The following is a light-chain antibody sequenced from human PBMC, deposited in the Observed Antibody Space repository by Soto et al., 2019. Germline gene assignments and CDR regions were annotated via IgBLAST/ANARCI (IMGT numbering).Light chain of an antibody. CDR1: SSDVGGYNY. CDR3: CSYAGSYIYYV. CDR2: DVS. Sequence: QSALTQPRSVSGSPGQSVTISCTGTSSDVGGYNYVSWYQQHPGKAPKLMIYDVSKRPSGVPDRVSGSKSGNTASLTISGLQAEDEADYYCCSYAGSYIYYVFGTGTKLTVL. J-gene: IGLJ1*01. V-gene: IGLV2-11*01.